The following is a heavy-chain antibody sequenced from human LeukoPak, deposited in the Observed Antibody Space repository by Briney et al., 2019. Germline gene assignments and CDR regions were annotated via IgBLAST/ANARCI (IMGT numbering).Heavy chain of an antibody. Sequence: GGSLRLSCAASGFTLSSIAMSWVRQAPDKGLEWVSTISGSGGGTYYADSVKGRFTISRDDSKNTLYLQMNSLRADDTAVYYCAKDLGRYRNNFFDYWGQGNLVTVSS. CDR3: AKDLGRYRNNFFDY. CDR2: ISGSGGGT. D-gene: IGHD1-26*01. J-gene: IGHJ4*02. V-gene: IGHV3-23*01. CDR1: GFTLSSIA.